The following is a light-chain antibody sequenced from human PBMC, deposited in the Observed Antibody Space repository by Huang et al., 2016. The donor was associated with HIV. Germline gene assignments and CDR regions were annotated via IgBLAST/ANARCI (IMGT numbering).Light chain of an antibody. CDR2: AAS. J-gene: IGKJ1*01. V-gene: IGKV3-15*01. CDR3: QQHNSWPRT. Sequence: EIVMTQSPATLSVSPGERATLSCRASPSVGSNLAWYQQRRGQAPRLLIYAASTSATGIPARFSGSGSGTEFTLTVSSLQSEDFAVYYCQQHNSWPRTFGQGTRV. CDR1: PSVGSN.